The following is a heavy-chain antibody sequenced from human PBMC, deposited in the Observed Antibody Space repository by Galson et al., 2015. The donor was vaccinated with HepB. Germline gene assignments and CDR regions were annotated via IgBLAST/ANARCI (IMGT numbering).Heavy chain of an antibody. CDR3: AKGDLFCTNGVCFARSPSYYYGMDV. D-gene: IGHD2-8*01. J-gene: IGHJ6*02. V-gene: IGHV3-9*02. CDR2: ISWNSRDI. CDR1: GFTSEDYT. Sequence: SLRLSCAAPGFTSEDYTLHWVRQVPGKGLEWVSGISWNSRDIAYVDSVKGRFTISRDNARNSLYLEMNSLKTEDTAVYYCAKGDLFCTNGVCFARSPSYYYGMDVWGQGTTVTVSS.